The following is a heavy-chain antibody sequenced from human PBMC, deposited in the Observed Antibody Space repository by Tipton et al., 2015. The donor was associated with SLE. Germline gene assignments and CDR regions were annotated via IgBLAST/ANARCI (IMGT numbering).Heavy chain of an antibody. J-gene: IGHJ4*02. D-gene: IGHD6-13*01. V-gene: IGHV4-39*07. CDR1: GGSISSSSYY. Sequence: TLSLTCTVSGGSISSSSYYWGWIRQPPGKGLEWIGSIYYSGSTYYNPSLKSRVTISVDTSKNQFSLKLSSVTAADTAVYYCARREGIAAASIIDWGQGTLVTVSS. CDR2: IYYSGST. CDR3: ARREGIAAASIID.